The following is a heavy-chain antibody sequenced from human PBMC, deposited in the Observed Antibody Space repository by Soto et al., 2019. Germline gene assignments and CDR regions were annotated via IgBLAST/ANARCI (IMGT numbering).Heavy chain of an antibody. V-gene: IGHV4-59*01. CDR3: AGEEYDDRID. Sequence: SQTLSLDRPVWSECITRLYWNYIPDPPWKGLGWIGYIDYSGRTNKNPSLKSRVTISVDTSKSQFSLKLSSVSAADTVVHYCAGEEYDDRIDGGQGT. J-gene: IGHJ1*01. D-gene: IGHD3-22*01. CDR1: SECITRLY. CDR2: IDYSGRT.